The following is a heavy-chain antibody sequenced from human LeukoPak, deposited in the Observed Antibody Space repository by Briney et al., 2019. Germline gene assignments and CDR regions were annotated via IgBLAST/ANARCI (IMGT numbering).Heavy chain of an antibody. CDR3: ARDSLGGSSYVS. Sequence: GGSLRLSCAASGFTFNNHCMTWVRQAPGKGLEWVANIKQDGSETYYLDSVKGRFTISRDNAKNSLYLQLNNVRAEDTAVYYCARDSLGGSSYVSWGQGTLVTVSS. CDR2: IKQDGSET. J-gene: IGHJ5*02. CDR1: GFTFNNHC. D-gene: IGHD3-10*01. V-gene: IGHV3-7*04.